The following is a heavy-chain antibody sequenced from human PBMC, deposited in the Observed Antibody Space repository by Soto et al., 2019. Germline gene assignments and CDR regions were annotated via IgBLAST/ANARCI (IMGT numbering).Heavy chain of an antibody. D-gene: IGHD6-13*01. CDR2: ISYDGSNK. Sequence: PGGSLRLSCAASGFTFSSYGMHWVRQAPGKGLEWVAVISYDGSNKYYADSVKGRFTISRDNSKNTLYLQMNSLRAEDTAVYYCAKDHPRIAAAGEGPFDYWGQGTLVTVSS. CDR1: GFTFSSYG. CDR3: AKDHPRIAAAGEGPFDY. V-gene: IGHV3-30*18. J-gene: IGHJ4*02.